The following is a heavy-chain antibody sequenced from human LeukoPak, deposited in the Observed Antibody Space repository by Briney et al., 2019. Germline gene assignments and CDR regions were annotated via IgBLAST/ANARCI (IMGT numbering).Heavy chain of an antibody. CDR1: GFTFSSYG. CDR3: AKDYLAGLVPYYFDY. V-gene: IGHV3-23*01. D-gene: IGHD3-10*01. CDR2: ISGSGGST. J-gene: IGHJ4*02. Sequence: GGSLRLSCAASGFTFSSYGMTWVRQAPGKRLEWVSAISGSGGSTYYADSVKGRSTISRDNSKNTLFLQMNSLRAEDTAVYYCAKDYLAGLVPYYFDYWGQGTLVTVSS.